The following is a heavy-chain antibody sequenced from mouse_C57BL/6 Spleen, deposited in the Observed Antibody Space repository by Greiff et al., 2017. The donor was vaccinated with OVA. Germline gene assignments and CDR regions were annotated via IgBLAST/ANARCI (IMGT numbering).Heavy chain of an antibody. V-gene: IGHV1-80*01. CDR3: ARSITTDYYFDY. J-gene: IGHJ2*01. Sequence: VKLQESGAELVKPGASVKISCKASGYAFSSYWMNWVKQRPGKGLEWIGQIYPGDGDTNYNGKFKGKATLTADKSSSTAYMQLSSLTSEDSAVYFCARSITTDYYFDYWGQGTTLTVSS. CDR2: IYPGDGDT. D-gene: IGHD1-1*01. CDR1: GYAFSSYW.